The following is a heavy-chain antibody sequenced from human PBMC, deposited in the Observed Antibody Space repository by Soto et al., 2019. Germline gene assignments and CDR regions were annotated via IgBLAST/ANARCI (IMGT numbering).Heavy chain of an antibody. V-gene: IGHV4-4*07. CDR1: GGSISSYY. CDR3: ARDLQQLVRVGYYYYGMDV. Sequence: KSSETLSLTCTVSGGSISSYYWSWIRQPAGKGLEWIGRIYTSGSTNYNPSLKSRVTMSVDTSKNQFSLKLSSVTAADTAVYYCARDLQQLVRVGYYYYGMDVWGQGTTVTVSS. D-gene: IGHD6-13*01. CDR2: IYTSGST. J-gene: IGHJ6*02.